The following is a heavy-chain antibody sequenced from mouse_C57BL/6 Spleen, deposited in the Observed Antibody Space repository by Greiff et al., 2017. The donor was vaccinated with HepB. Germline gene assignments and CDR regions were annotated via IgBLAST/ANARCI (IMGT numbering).Heavy chain of an antibody. CDR2: INPNNGGT. Sequence: EVQLQQSGPELVKPGASVKISCKASGYTFTDYYMNWVKQSHGKSLEWIGDINPNNGGTSYNQKFKGKATLTVDKSSSTAYMELRSLTSEDSAVYYCARKGGSREGYYFDYWGQGTTLTVSS. J-gene: IGHJ2*01. CDR3: ARKGGSREGYYFDY. V-gene: IGHV1-26*01. CDR1: GYTFTDYY. D-gene: IGHD1-1*01.